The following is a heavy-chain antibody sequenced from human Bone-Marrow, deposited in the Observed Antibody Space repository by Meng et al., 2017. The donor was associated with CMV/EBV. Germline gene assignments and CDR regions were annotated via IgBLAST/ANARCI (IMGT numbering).Heavy chain of an antibody. CDR3: ARRVGWNDDRSFDY. Sequence: LRLSCTVSGGSISSGDYYWSWIRQPPGKGLEWIGYIYYSGSTYYNPSLRSRVTISVDTSKNQFSLKLSSVTAADTAVYYCARRVGWNDDRSFDYWGQGTLVTVSS. CDR2: IYYSGST. CDR1: GGSISSGDYY. J-gene: IGHJ4*02. D-gene: IGHD1-1*01. V-gene: IGHV4-30-4*08.